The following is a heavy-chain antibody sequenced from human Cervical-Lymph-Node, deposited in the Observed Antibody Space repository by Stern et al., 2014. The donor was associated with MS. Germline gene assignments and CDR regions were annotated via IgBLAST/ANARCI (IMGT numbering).Heavy chain of an antibody. CDR1: GFTFSDSY. CDR3: VRGWEPRQDGPSGHDYDAFDI. V-gene: IGHV3-11*01. Sequence: VQLVESGGGLVKPGGSLRLSCAASGFTFSDSYMTWIRQTPGKGLEWVSYISSTGSTVESAESVKGRFTVSRDNAKNSLSLQMSSLRVEDTAVYYCVRGWEPRQDGPSGHDYDAFDIWGQGTMVTVSS. CDR2: ISSTGSTV. J-gene: IGHJ3*02. D-gene: IGHD5-12*01.